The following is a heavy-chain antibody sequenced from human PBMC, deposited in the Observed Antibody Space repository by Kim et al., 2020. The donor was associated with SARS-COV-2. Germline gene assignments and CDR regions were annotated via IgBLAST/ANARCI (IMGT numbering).Heavy chain of an antibody. CDR2: ISYDGSNK. J-gene: IGHJ4*01. D-gene: IGHD3-9*01. CDR1: GFTFSSYG. V-gene: IGHV3-33*05. Sequence: GGSLRLSCAASGFTFSSYGMHWVRQAPGKGLEWVAVISYDGSNKYYADSVKGRFTISRDNSKNTLYLQMNSLRAEDTAVYYCARDRILTGYYSYYFDYWG. CDR3: ARDRILTGYYSYYFDY.